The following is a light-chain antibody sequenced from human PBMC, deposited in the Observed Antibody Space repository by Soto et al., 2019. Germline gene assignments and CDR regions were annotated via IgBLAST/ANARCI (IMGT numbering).Light chain of an antibody. J-gene: IGKJ5*01. CDR1: QSVSSN. CDR2: DAS. Sequence: EILFTQSPGTLSLSPGERATLSCKASQSVSSNLAWYQQKPGQAPRLLIYDASNRATGIPARFSGSGSGTDFTLTISSLEPEDFAVYYCQQRSNWPPITFGQGTRLEIK. V-gene: IGKV3-11*01. CDR3: QQRSNWPPIT.